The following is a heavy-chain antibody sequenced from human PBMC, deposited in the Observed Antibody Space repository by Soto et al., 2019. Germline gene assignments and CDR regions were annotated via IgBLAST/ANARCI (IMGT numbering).Heavy chain of an antibody. J-gene: IGHJ3*02. CDR3: ARDLFPPYYGSGSYSKGAFDI. D-gene: IGHD3-10*01. CDR2: IWYDGSNK. CDR1: GFTFSSYG. Sequence: PGGSLRLSCAASGFTFSSYGMHWVRQAPGKGLEWAAVIWYDGSNKYYADSVKGRFTISKDNSKNTLYLQMNSLRAEDTAVYYCARDLFPPYYGSGSYSKGAFDIWGQGTMVTVSS. V-gene: IGHV3-33*01.